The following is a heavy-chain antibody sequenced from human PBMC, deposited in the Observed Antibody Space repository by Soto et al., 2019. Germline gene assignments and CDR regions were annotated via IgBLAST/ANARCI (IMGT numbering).Heavy chain of an antibody. J-gene: IGHJ6*02. CDR2: ISSSSSTI. CDR3: ARDPRDPIVGATKDYYYYYYYCMDV. Sequence: PGGSLRLSCAASGFTFSSYSMNWVRQAPGKGLEWVSYISSSSSTIYYADSVKGRFTISRDNAKNSLYLQMNSLRDEDTAVYYCARDPRDPIVGATKDYYYYYYYCMDVWGQGTTVTVSS. CDR1: GFTFSSYS. V-gene: IGHV3-48*02. D-gene: IGHD1-26*01.